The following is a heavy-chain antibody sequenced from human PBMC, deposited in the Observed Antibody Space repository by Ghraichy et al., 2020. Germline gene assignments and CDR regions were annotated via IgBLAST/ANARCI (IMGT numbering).Heavy chain of an antibody. CDR2: ISGSGDNA. V-gene: IGHV3-23*01. Sequence: GGSLRLSCAVSGLTFSSYAMNWVRQAPGKGLEWVSGISGSGDNAHYAQSVRGRFTISRDNLKNTVYLQMSNLRPEDTALYYCAKDGVTSDDYGMDVWGQGTMVTVSS. D-gene: IGHD3-16*01. CDR3: AKDGVTSDDYGMDV. CDR1: GLTFSSYA. J-gene: IGHJ6*02.